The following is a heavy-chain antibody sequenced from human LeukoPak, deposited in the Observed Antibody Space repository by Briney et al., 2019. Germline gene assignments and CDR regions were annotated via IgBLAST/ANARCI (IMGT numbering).Heavy chain of an antibody. CDR2: IIPIFGTA. CDR1: GGTFSSYA. J-gene: IGHJ6*03. Sequence: GSSVKVSCKASGGTFSSYAISWVRQAPGQGLEWMRRIIPIFGTANYAQKFQGRVTITTDESTSTAYMELSSLRSEDTAVYYCARDFGSNSRYCSSTSCPRGQWFGELNYYYYMDVWGKGTTVTVSS. V-gene: IGHV1-69*05. CDR3: ARDFGSNSRYCSSTSCPRGQWFGELNYYYYMDV. D-gene: IGHD2-2*01.